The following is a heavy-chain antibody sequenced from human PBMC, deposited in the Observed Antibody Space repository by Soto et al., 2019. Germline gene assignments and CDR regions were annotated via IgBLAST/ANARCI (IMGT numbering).Heavy chain of an antibody. J-gene: IGHJ4*02. D-gene: IGHD2-2*01. CDR2: INQDGSEK. Sequence: GGSLRLSCAASGFTFSSQWMDWVRQAPGKGLEWVANINQDGSEKHYVDSVKGRVTISRDNAKNSLYLQMNSLTAEDSALYYCSPALNYWGQGTLVTVSS. V-gene: IGHV3-7*01. CDR3: SPALNY. CDR1: GFTFSSQW.